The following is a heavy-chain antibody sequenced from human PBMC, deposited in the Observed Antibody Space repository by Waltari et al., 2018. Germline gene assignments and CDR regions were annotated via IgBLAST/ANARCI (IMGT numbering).Heavy chain of an antibody. V-gene: IGHV3-23*01. CDR3: AKEGSGYSYADY. J-gene: IGHJ4*02. D-gene: IGHD5-18*01. CDR2: VSGSGGST. CDR1: GFTFSCYA. Sequence: EVQLLESGGGLVQPAGSLILSCAASGFTFSCYALSWVRQAPGKGLEWVSAVSGSGGSTYYADSVKGRFTISRDNYKNTLYLQMNSLRAEDTAVYYCAKEGSGYSYADYWGQGTLVTVSS.